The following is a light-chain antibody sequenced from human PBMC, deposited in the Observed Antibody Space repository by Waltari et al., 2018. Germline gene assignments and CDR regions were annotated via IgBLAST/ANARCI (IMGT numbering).Light chain of an antibody. Sequence: QSALTQTRAVSGSPGQSVTIPCTGTSSEGGGSNYVSWYQQHPGKAPKLIIYDVTTRPSGVPDRFSGSKSGNTASLTISGLQAEDEADYYCCSYGGSYSFVVFGGGTKLTVL. J-gene: IGLJ2*01. V-gene: IGLV2-11*01. CDR3: CSYGGSYSFVV. CDR2: DVT. CDR1: SSEGGGSNY.